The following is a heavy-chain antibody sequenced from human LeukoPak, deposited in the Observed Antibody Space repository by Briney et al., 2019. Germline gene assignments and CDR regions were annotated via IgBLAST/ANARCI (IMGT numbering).Heavy chain of an antibody. Sequence: ASVKVSCKASGYTFTGYYMHWVRQAPGQGLEWMGRINPNSGGTNYAQKFQGRVTMTRNTSISTAYMELSSLRSEDTAVYYCARGSITGTTNDYWGQGTLVTVSS. D-gene: IGHD1-20*01. V-gene: IGHV1-2*06. CDR3: ARGSITGTTNDY. J-gene: IGHJ4*02. CDR1: GYTFTGYY. CDR2: INPNSGGT.